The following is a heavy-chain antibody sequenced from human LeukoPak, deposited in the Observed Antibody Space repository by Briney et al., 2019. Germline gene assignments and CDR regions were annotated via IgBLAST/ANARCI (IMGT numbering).Heavy chain of an antibody. CDR2: IKSKTHGGTT. CDR1: GFTFSNAW. D-gene: IGHD2-21*01. Sequence: GGSLRLSCAASGFTFSNAWMSWVRQAPGKGLEWVGRIKSKTHGGTTDYAAPVKGRFIISRDDSRNTVYLQMNSLKTEGTGVYYCTTSPIAGIDFWGQGTLVTVSS. V-gene: IGHV3-15*01. CDR3: TTSPIAGIDF. J-gene: IGHJ4*02.